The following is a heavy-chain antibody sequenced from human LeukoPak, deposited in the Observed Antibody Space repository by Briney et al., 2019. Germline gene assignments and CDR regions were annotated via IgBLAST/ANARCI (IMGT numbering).Heavy chain of an antibody. V-gene: IGHV4-34*01. D-gene: IGHD3-22*01. Sequence: SETLSLTCAVYGGSFSGYYWSWIRQPPGKGLEWIGEINHSGSTNYNPSLKSRVTISVDKSKNQFSLKLSSVTAADTAVYYCARGGYYDSSGSPAFDIWGQGTMVTVSS. CDR1: GGSFSGYY. CDR2: INHSGST. J-gene: IGHJ3*02. CDR3: ARGGYYDSSGSPAFDI.